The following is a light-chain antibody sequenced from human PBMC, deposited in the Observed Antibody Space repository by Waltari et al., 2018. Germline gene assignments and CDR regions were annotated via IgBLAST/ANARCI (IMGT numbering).Light chain of an antibody. Sequence: QSALTQPASVSGSPGQSITISCTGPSSDLGTYKLVSWYQQHPGKAPKLIIYDVSNRPSGVSNRFSGSKSGNRASLTISGLQAEDEADYYCSSYRSTTTPCIFGSGTKVTVL. CDR1: SSDLGTYKL. V-gene: IGLV2-14*03. CDR2: DVS. J-gene: IGLJ1*01. CDR3: SSYRSTTTPCI.